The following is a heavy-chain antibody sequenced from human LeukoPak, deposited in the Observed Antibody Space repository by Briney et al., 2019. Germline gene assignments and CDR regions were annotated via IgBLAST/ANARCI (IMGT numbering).Heavy chain of an antibody. J-gene: IGHJ6*02. CDR3: ARFYYGSGSYYYYYYGMDV. CDR1: GFTFSSYW. CDR2: IKKDGSEN. V-gene: IGHV3-7*05. Sequence: PGGSLRLSCAASGFTFSSYWMHWVRQAPGKGLEWVANIKKDGSENSYVDSVKGRFTISRDNAKNSLYLQMNTLRAEDTALYYCARFYYGSGSYYYYYYGMDVWGQGTTVTVSS. D-gene: IGHD3-10*01.